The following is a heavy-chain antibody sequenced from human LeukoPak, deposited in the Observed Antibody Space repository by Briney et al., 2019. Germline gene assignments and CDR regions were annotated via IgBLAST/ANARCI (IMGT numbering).Heavy chain of an antibody. CDR2: IGTVGDT. CDR1: GFTFSGYD. J-gene: IGHJ4*02. D-gene: IGHD6-19*01. V-gene: IGHV3-13*01. CDR3: VRAPGSGGFDY. Sequence: PGGSLRLSCATSGFTFSGYDMHWVRQVTGKGLEWVSSIGTVGDTYCPGSVKGRFIISRENARDSLFLQMNSLRVEDTAVYYCVRAPGSGGFDYWGQGTQVTVSS.